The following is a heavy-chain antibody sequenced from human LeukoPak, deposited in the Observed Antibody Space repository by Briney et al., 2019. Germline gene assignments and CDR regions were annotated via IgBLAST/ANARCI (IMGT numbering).Heavy chain of an antibody. Sequence: PGGSLRLSCAASGFTFSSYEINWVRQAPGKGLEWVSYISSSGSTIKYADSVKGRFTISRGNAKNSLYLQMNSLRAEDTAVYYCAKAPVTSCRSVYCYPFDSWGQGTLVTVSS. CDR3: AKAPVTSCRSVYCYPFDS. D-gene: IGHD3-22*01. J-gene: IGHJ4*02. CDR1: GFTFSSYE. CDR2: ISSSGSTI. V-gene: IGHV3-48*03.